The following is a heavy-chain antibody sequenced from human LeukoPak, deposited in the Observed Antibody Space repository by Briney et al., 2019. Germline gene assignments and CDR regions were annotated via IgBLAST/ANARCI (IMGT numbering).Heavy chain of an antibody. Sequence: GGSLRLSCAASGFTFSSYWMSWVRQAPGKGLEWVANIKQDGSEKYYVDSVKGRFTISRDNAKNSLYLQMNSLRAEDAAVYYCARASTPGYGDSFFDYWGQGTLVTVSS. D-gene: IGHD4-17*01. V-gene: IGHV3-7*01. CDR2: IKQDGSEK. CDR3: ARASTPGYGDSFFDY. J-gene: IGHJ4*02. CDR1: GFTFSSYW.